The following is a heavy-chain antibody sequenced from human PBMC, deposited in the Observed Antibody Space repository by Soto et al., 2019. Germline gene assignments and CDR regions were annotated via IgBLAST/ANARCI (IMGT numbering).Heavy chain of an antibody. CDR3: ARGTVSPDYDILTDARGDYYYGMDV. CDR1: GVTFSSYT. D-gene: IGHD3-9*01. CDR2: IIPILGIA. J-gene: IGHJ6*02. V-gene: IGHV1-69*02. Sequence: QVQLVQSGAEVKKPGSSVKVSCKASGVTFSSYTISWVRQAPGQGLEWMGRIIPILGIANYAQKFQGRVTITADKSTSTAYMELSSLRSEDTAVYYCARGTVSPDYDILTDARGDYYYGMDVWGQGTTVTVSS.